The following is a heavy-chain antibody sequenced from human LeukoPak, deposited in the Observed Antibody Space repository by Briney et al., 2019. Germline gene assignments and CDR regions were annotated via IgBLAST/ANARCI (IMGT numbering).Heavy chain of an antibody. CDR2: IKPKTDGGTT. D-gene: IGHD3-10*01. CDR1: GFTFTSAW. Sequence: PGGSLRLSCAASGFTFTSAWMNWVRQVPGKGLEWVGHIKPKTDGGTTDYAAPVKGRSTISRDDSKSTLYLQMDSLKTEDTAVYYCTRGHYGRWGQGTLVTVSS. V-gene: IGHV3-15*01. CDR3: TRGHYGR. J-gene: IGHJ4*02.